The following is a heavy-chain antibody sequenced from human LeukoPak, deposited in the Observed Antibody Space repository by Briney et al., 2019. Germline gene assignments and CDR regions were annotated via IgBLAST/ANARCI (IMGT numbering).Heavy chain of an antibody. J-gene: IGHJ4*02. CDR1: GGTFSSYE. CDR2: IIPIFGTA. CDR3: ARVVWDPYYFDY. V-gene: IGHV1-69*13. D-gene: IGHD3-16*01. Sequence: SVKVSCKASGGTFSSYEISWVRQAPGQGLEWMGGIIPIFGTANYAQKFQGRVTITADESTSTAYMELSSLRSEDTAVYYCARVVWDPYYFDYWGQGTLVTVSS.